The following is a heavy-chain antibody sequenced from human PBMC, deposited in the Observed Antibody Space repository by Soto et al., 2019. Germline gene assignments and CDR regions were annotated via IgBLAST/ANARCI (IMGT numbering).Heavy chain of an antibody. J-gene: IGHJ4*02. D-gene: IGHD6-6*01. CDR2: ISTSGSST. CDR1: GFTFSSYA. V-gene: IGHV3-23*01. CDR3: AKPSIAARHYFDY. Sequence: GGSLRLSCAASGFTFSSYAMSWVRQAPGKGLEWVSAISTSGSSTFYADSVRGRFTISRDNSKNTLYLQMNSLRAEDTAAYFCAKPSIAARHYFDYWGQGTLVTVSS.